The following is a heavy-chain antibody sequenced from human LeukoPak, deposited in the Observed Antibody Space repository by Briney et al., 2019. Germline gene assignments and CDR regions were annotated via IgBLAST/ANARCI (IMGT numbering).Heavy chain of an antibody. CDR1: GFTFDDYA. Sequence: GGSLRLSCAASGFTFDDYAMHWVRQAPGKGLEWVSLISWDGGSTYYADSVKGRFTISRDNSKNSLYLQMNSLRAEDTALYYCAKDMARGFAEYYYYGMDVWGQGTTVTVSS. CDR2: ISWDGGST. D-gene: IGHD3-10*01. CDR3: AKDMARGFAEYYYYGMDV. V-gene: IGHV3-43D*03. J-gene: IGHJ6*02.